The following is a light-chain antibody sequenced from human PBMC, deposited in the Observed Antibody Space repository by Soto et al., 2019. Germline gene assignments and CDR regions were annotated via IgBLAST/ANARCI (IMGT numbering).Light chain of an antibody. CDR1: SSNIGNNF. CDR3: ATWDSSLIAGV. J-gene: IGLJ2*01. V-gene: IGLV1-51*01. Sequence: QSALTQPPSVSAAPGQKVTISCSGSSSNIGNNFVSWYQHLPGTAPKLLIYDNNKRPSGIPDRFSGTKSGTSATLGITGLQTGDEANYYCATWDSSLIAGVFGGGTKRTVL. CDR2: DNN.